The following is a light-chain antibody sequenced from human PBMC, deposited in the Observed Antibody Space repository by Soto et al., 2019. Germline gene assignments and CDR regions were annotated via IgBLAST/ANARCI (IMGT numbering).Light chain of an antibody. V-gene: IGKV3-15*01. CDR2: GAS. CDR3: QQYTNWPLT. CDR1: QSVSSN. J-gene: IGKJ5*01. Sequence: IVVNQPPCTLAFYPLVKATLSCRASQSVSSNLAWYQQKPGQAPRLLIYGASTRATGIPARFSGSGSGTEFTLTISILQSEDFAVYYCQQYTNWPLTFAQGTRLEIK.